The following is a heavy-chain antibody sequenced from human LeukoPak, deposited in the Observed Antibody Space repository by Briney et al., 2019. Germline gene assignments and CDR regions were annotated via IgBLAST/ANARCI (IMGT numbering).Heavy chain of an antibody. CDR2: MNGDGSAK. D-gene: IGHD6-19*01. CDR3: ARDKEGVAGPAY. J-gene: IGHJ4*02. Sequence: GSLELLFAAPGFHLVNLLMNRGPQGPRERREVVAKMNGDGSAKYYVGSVKGRFTISRDNAKNSLYLQMNSLRAEDTAVYYCARDKEGVAGPAYWGQGTLVTVSS. V-gene: IGHV3-7*05. CDR1: GFHLVNLL.